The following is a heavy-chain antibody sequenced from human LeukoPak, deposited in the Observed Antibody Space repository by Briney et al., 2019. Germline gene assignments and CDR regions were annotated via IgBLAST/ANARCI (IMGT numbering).Heavy chain of an antibody. J-gene: IGHJ4*02. Sequence: GRSLRLSCAASGFTLNKYEMHWVRQAPGKGLEWVAVISDDGSNKNYADSVKGRFTMSRDNSKNIVYLQMNSLRAEDSAVYYCANGLHYDSGGYKIGHWGQGTLVTVSS. V-gene: IGHV3-30*18. CDR1: GFTLNKYE. CDR3: ANGLHYDSGGYKIGH. CDR2: ISDDGSNK. D-gene: IGHD3-22*01.